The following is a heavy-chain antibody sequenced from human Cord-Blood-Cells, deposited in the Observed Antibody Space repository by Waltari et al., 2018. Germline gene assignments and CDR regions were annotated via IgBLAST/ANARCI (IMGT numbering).Heavy chain of an antibody. Sequence: QVQLVQSGAEVKKPGSSVKVSYKASGGTFSSYAISWVRQAPGQGLEWMGRIIPILGIANYAQKCQGRVTITADKSTSTAYMELSSLRSEDTAVYYCAREGYYDILTGYADAFDIWGQGTMVTVSS. CDR1: GGTFSSYA. V-gene: IGHV1-69*09. CDR3: AREGYYDILTGYADAFDI. CDR2: IIPILGIA. J-gene: IGHJ3*02. D-gene: IGHD3-9*01.